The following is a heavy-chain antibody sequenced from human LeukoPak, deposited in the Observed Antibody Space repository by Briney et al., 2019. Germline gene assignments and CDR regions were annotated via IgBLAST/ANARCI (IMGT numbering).Heavy chain of an antibody. Sequence: GGSLRLSCAASGFTFSSYAMSWVRQAPGKGLEWVSAISGSGGSTYYADSVKGRFTISRDNSKNTLYLQMNSLRAEDTAVYYCARAHSGSYYGYYFDHWGQGTLVTVSS. CDR3: ARAHSGSYYGYYFDH. V-gene: IGHV3-23*01. J-gene: IGHJ4*02. CDR2: ISGSGGST. CDR1: GFTFSSYA. D-gene: IGHD1-26*01.